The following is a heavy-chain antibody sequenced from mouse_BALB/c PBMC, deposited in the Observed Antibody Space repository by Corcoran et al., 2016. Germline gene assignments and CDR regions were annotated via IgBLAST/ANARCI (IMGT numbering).Heavy chain of an antibody. CDR1: GYTFTYYH. Sequence: QVQLQQSGPELVKPGASVKISCKASGYTFTYYHIHWVRQRPGQGLEWIGCIYHRDGNTNYLENFKGKATLTADTSSSAAYMQLSSLTSEDSAVYFCAKNRRDEYYFDFWGQGTTLTVSS. CDR2: IYHRDGNT. CDR3: AKNRRDEYYFDF. J-gene: IGHJ2*01. D-gene: IGHD2-10*02. V-gene: IGHV1S12*01.